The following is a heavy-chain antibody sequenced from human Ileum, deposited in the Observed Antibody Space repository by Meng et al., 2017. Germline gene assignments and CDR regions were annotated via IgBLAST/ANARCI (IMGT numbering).Heavy chain of an antibody. CDR1: GYSISSGYF. CDR2: IYHGGTT. D-gene: IGHD3-10*01. CDR3: ARIDQRSGWSFEA. J-gene: IGHJ5*02. Sequence: SETLSLTCAVSGYSISSGYFWGWIRQPPGKGLEWIGSIYHGGTTYYNASLRSRVTMSIDTSKTQFSLKLNSVTAADTAVYYCARIDQRSGWSFEAWGQGTLVTVSS. V-gene: IGHV4-38-2*01.